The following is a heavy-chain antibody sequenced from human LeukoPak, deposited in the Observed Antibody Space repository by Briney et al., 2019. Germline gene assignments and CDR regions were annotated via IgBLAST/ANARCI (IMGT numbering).Heavy chain of an antibody. CDR2: ISGSGVST. V-gene: IGHV3-23*01. J-gene: IGHJ4*02. CDR1: GFTFSSYA. D-gene: IGHD6-19*01. CDR3: AKVRVGAVTGTGYFGY. Sequence: SGGSLRLSCAASGFTFSSYAMSWVRQAPGKGLEWVSTISGSGVSTYFADSVKGRFTISRDNSKNTLYLQMISLRAEDTALYYCAKVRVGAVTGTGYFGYWGQGTLVTVSS.